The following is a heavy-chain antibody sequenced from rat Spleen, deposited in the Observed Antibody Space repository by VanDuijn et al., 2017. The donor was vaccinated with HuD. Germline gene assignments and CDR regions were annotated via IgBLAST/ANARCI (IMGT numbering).Heavy chain of an antibody. V-gene: IGHV5S23*01. Sequence: EVQLVESGGDLVQPGRSLKLSCAASGFTFSNYDMAWVRQDSTKGLEWVSSISPGGGNTYYRDSVKCRFTVSRDNAKSTLYLQMDSLSSEVTATFSGVRQYTSRYSNCFTYWGQGTLVTVSS. CDR2: ISPGGGNT. J-gene: IGHJ3*01. D-gene: IGHD4-3*01. CDR1: GFTFSNYD. CDR3: VRQYTSRYSNCFTY.